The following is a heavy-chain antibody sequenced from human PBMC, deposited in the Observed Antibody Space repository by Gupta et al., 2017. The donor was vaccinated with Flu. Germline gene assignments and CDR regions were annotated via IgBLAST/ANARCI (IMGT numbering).Heavy chain of an antibody. CDR3: ARALCRGPEGAFDI. Sequence: SGYSINTYSINWVRQAPGQGLEWMGWIHTKTGSPSYVQAFRGRFVFCVDTSVNAAYLQISRLMPEDTTVYYCARALCRGPEGAFDIWGQGTMVTVSS. D-gene: IGHD2-21*01. V-gene: IGHV7-4-1*02. CDR2: IHTKTGSP. J-gene: IGHJ3*02. CDR1: GYSINTYS.